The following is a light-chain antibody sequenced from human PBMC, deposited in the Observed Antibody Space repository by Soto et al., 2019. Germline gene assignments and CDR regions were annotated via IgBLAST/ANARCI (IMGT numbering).Light chain of an antibody. Sequence: QAVVTQPPSVSGAPGQRVTISCTGASSNIGAGYDVHWYQHFPGTGPKLLIYGNTNRPSGVPDRFSGSKSGTSASLAITGLQAEDEADYYCQSHDSSLSAWVFGGGTKLTVL. V-gene: IGLV1-40*01. CDR3: QSHDSSLSAWV. J-gene: IGLJ3*02. CDR2: GNT. CDR1: SSNIGAGYD.